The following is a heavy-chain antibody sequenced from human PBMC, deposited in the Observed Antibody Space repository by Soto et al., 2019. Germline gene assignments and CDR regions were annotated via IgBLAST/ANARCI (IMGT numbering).Heavy chain of an antibody. CDR3: ARVLGDNLLTGYSEVDTALGAFDR. Sequence: PSETLSLTCTVSGGSISSSSYYWGWIRQPPGKGLEWIGSIYYSGSTYYNPSLKSRVTISVDTSKNQFSLKLSSVTAADTAVYYCARVLGDNLLTGYSEVDTALGAFDRWGRGTLVNLAS. CDR1: GGSISSSSYY. V-gene: IGHV4-39*01. CDR2: IYYSGST. J-gene: IGHJ4*02. D-gene: IGHD3-9*01.